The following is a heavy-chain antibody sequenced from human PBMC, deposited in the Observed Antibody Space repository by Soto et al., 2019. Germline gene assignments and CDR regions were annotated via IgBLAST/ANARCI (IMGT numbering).Heavy chain of an antibody. D-gene: IGHD2-21*02. V-gene: IGHV4-31*03. Sequence: QVQLQESGPGLGKPSRTLSLTCTVSGGSLTSGGYYWTCLRQQPEKGMEWLGSVYYSGTTNYNPSLKSRVTISVDTSKNQASLRLSSVSAADTAVYYCARDAGGNFYCDYWGQGTLVTVSS. J-gene: IGHJ4*02. CDR1: GGSLTSGGYY. CDR2: VYYSGTT. CDR3: ARDAGGNFYCDY.